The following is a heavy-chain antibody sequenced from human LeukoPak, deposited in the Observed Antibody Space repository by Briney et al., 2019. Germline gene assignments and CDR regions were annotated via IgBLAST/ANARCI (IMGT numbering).Heavy chain of an antibody. J-gene: IGHJ4*02. Sequence: PGGSLRLSCAASGFTFSNYWMTWVRQAPGKGLEWVANIKQDGTEKYYVDSVKGRFTIFKDNAENSLSLQMNSLTAEDTAVYYCARAQGYDDYDGFEYWGQETLVTVSS. CDR1: GFTFSNYW. CDR2: IKQDGTEK. D-gene: IGHD4-17*01. V-gene: IGHV3-7*01. CDR3: ARAQGYDDYDGFEY.